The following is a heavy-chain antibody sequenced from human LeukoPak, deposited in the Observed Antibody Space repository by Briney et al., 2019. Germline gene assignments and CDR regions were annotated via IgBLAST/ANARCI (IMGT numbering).Heavy chain of an antibody. CDR1: GYTFTSYY. CDR3: ARGGDIVLASNYFDY. D-gene: IGHD2-8*01. CDR2: INPSGSST. Sequence: ASVKVSCKASGYTFTSYYMHWVRQAPGQGLEWMGIINPSGSSTSYAQKFQCRVTMTRDMSTSTVYMELSSLRSEDTAVYYCARGGDIVLASNYFDYWGQGTLVTVSS. V-gene: IGHV1-46*01. J-gene: IGHJ4*02.